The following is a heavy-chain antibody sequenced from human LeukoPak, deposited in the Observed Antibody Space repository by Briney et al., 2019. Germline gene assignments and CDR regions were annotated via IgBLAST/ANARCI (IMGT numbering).Heavy chain of an antibody. CDR3: AKGEALWFGGSPIDP. CDR1: GFTFSSYA. D-gene: IGHD3-10*01. CDR2: ISGSGGST. J-gene: IGHJ5*02. Sequence: QPGGSLRLSCAASGFTFSSYAMSWVRQAPGKGLEWVSAISGSGGSTYYADSVQGRFTISRDNSKNTLYMQMNSLRAEDTAVYYCAKGEALWFGGSPIDPWGQGTLVTVSS. V-gene: IGHV3-23*01.